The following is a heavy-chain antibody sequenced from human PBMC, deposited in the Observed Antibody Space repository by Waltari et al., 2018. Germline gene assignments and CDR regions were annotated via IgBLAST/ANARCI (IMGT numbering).Heavy chain of an antibody. CDR1: GGSISSSSYY. D-gene: IGHD6-6*01. V-gene: IGHV4-39*01. CDR3: ARQNIAARAFDP. J-gene: IGHJ5*02. CDR2: IYYSGRT. Sequence: QLQLQESGPGLVKPSETLSLTCTVSGGSISSSSYYWGWIRQPPGKGLEWIGSIYYSGRTYYNPSLKSRVTISVDTSKNQFSLKLSSVTAADTAVYYCARQNIAARAFDPWGQGTLVTVSS.